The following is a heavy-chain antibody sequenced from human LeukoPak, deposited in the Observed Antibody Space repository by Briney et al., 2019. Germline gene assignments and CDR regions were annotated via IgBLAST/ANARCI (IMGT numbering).Heavy chain of an antibody. CDR3: TRVPDAMLGYFDY. Sequence: GGSLRLSCAAAGFTVISNYLSWVRQAPGKGLEWVSGIYSGGSTYYADSVKGRFTISRDNSKNTLYLQMNSLRADDTALYYCTRVPDAMLGYFDYWGQGTLVTVSS. CDR2: IYSGGST. J-gene: IGHJ4*02. CDR1: GFTVISNY. V-gene: IGHV3-53*01. D-gene: IGHD2-2*01.